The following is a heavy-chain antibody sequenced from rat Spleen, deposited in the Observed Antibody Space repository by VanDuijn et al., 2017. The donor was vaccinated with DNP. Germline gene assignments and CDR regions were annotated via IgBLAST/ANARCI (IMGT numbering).Heavy chain of an antibody. V-gene: IGHV2-16*01. CDR3: ARVNSGYFDY. J-gene: IGHJ2*01. CDR1: GFSLTSYG. CDR2: IWNGGST. Sequence: QVQLKESGPGLVQPSRTLSLTCTVSGFSLTSYGVSWVRQPPGKGLEWIAAIWNGGSTTYNSALKSRLSISRDTYKSQVLLKMTSLETEDTAMYFCARVNSGYFDYWGQGVMVTVSS. D-gene: IGHD4-3*01.